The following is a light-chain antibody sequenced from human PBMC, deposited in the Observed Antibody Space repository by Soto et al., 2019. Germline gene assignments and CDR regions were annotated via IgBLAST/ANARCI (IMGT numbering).Light chain of an antibody. Sequence: EIVMTQSPGTLSLSPGDTATLSCRASQTVNSNYLAWYQQKPGQAPRLLVYGISTRAADMPARFSGSGSGTEFTLTISSLHAEDFAVYYCQQYSQWPITFGQGTRLEIK. J-gene: IGKJ5*01. CDR2: GIS. CDR1: QTVNSN. V-gene: IGKV3D-15*01. CDR3: QQYSQWPIT.